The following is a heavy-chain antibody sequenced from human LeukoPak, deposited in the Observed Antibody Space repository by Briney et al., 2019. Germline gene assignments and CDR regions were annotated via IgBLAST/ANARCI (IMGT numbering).Heavy chain of an antibody. J-gene: IGHJ6*03. D-gene: IGHD6-13*01. CDR2: IYSGGRT. CDR1: GLTVSSNY. Sequence: GGSLRLSCAASGLTVSSNYMTWVRQAPGKGLEWVSVIYSGGRTYYADYVKGRFTISRDDFKNTVYLQMNSLRVEDTAVYYCARVTGSSWYVYYYYYMDVWGKGTTVTVSS. CDR3: ARVTGSSWYVYYYYYMDV. V-gene: IGHV3-53*01.